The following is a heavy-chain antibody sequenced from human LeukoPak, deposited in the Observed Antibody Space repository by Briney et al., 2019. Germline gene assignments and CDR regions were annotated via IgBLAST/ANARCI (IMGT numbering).Heavy chain of an antibody. CDR2: ITGGGAST. V-gene: IGHV3-23*01. J-gene: IGHJ4*02. CDR3: AKESPPGQAYFDN. CDR1: GFTFSSYA. Sequence: QPGGSLRLSCEASGFTFSSYAMSWVRQAPGKGLEWVSDITGGGASTYYADSVRGRFTISRDSSKDTLYLQMNSLTAGDTAVYYCAKESPPGQAYFDNWGQGTLVTVSS.